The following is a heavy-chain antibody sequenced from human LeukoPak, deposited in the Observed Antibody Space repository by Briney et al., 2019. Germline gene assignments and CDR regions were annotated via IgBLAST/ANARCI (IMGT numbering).Heavy chain of an antibody. CDR1: GYTFTGYY. J-gene: IGHJ5*02. CDR2: INPNSGGT. V-gene: IGHV1-2*02. CDR3: ARESRMVRGVIITGWFDP. D-gene: IGHD3-10*01. Sequence: ASVKVSCKASGYTFTGYYMHWVRQAPGQGLEWMGGINPNSGGTNYAQKFQGRVTMTRDTSISTAYMELSRLRSDDTAVYYCARESRMVRGVIITGWFDPWGQGTLVTVSS.